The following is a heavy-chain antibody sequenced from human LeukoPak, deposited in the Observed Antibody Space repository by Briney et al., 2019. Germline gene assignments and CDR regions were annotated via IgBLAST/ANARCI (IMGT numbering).Heavy chain of an antibody. V-gene: IGHV4-39*07. CDR2: IFYSGST. CDR3: ASRSRSAPGTFDI. CDR1: GGSISSSNYY. Sequence: KPSETLSLTCTVSGGSISSSNYYWGWIRQPPGKGLEWIGGIFYSGSTYYNPSLKSRVTISVDTSKKQFSLKLNSVIAADTAVYYCASRSRSAPGTFDIWGQGTMVTVSS. D-gene: IGHD2-15*01. J-gene: IGHJ3*02.